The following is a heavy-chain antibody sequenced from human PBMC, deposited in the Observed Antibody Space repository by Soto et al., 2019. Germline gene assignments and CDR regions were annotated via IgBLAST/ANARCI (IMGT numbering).Heavy chain of an antibody. D-gene: IGHD2-15*01. CDR2: ISYDGSNK. CDR3: AKDPGLGEEYCSGGSCYTVFNWFDP. Sequence: QVQLVESGGGVVQPGRSLRLSCAASGFTFSSYGMHWVRQAPGKGLEWVAVISYDGSNKYYADSVKGRFTISRDNSKNTLYLQINSLRAEDTAVYYWAKDPGLGEEYCSGGSCYTVFNWFDPWGQGTLVTVSS. J-gene: IGHJ5*02. V-gene: IGHV3-30*18. CDR1: GFTFSSYG.